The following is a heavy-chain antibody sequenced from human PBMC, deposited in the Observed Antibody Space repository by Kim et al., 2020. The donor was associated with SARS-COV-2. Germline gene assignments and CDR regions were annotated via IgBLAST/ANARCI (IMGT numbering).Heavy chain of an antibody. CDR1: GFTFSNYG. CDR2: IWYDGSKK. J-gene: IGHJ6*02. CDR3: ARDATADYYYGMDV. D-gene: IGHD1-26*01. V-gene: IGHV3-33*01. Sequence: GGSLRLSCAASGFTFSNYGMHWVRQAPGKGLEWVTVIWYDGSKKYYGDSVKGRFTVSRDNSKNTLYLQMNSLRAEDTAVYYCARDATADYYYGMDVWGQGTTVIVSS.